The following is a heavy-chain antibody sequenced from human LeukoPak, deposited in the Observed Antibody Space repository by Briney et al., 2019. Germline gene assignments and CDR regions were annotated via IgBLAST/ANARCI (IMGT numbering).Heavy chain of an antibody. Sequence: GGSLRLSCAASGFSFDDYAMHWVRHAPGKGLEWVSGISWNNGPIGYADSVKGRFTISRDNSKNTLYLQMNSLRAEDTAVYYCARELGSGWGGLDYWGQGTLVTVSS. CDR3: ARELGSGWGGLDY. V-gene: IGHV3-9*01. CDR2: ISWNNGPI. J-gene: IGHJ4*02. D-gene: IGHD6-19*01. CDR1: GFSFDDYA.